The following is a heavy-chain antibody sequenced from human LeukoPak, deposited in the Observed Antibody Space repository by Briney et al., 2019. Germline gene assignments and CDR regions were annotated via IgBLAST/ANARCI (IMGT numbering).Heavy chain of an antibody. J-gene: IGHJ6*03. D-gene: IGHD3-10*01. CDR1: GGSISSGDYY. CDR2: IYYSGST. V-gene: IGHV4-30-4*01. CDR3: ARDRIGYYYMDV. Sequence: SETLSLTCTVSGGSISSGDYYWSWIRQPPGKGLEWIGYIYYSGSTYYNPSLKSRVTISVDTSKNQFSLKLSSVTAADTAVYYCARDRIGYYYMDVWGKGTTVTVSS.